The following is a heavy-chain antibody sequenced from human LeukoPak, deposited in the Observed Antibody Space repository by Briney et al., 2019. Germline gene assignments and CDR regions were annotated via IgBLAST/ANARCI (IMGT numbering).Heavy chain of an antibody. CDR2: IRYDGSNK. Sequence: PGGSLRLSCAASGFTFSSYGMHWVRQAPGKGLEWVAFIRYDGSNKYYADSVKGRFTISRDNSKNTLYLQMNSLRAEDTAVYYCAKDMDTHCSSTSCPQSYFDYWGQGTLVTVSS. V-gene: IGHV3-30*02. CDR3: AKDMDTHCSSTSCPQSYFDY. CDR1: GFTFSSYG. D-gene: IGHD2-2*01. J-gene: IGHJ4*02.